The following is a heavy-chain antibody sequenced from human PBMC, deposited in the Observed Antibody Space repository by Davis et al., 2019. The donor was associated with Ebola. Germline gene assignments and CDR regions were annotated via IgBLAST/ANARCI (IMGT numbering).Heavy chain of an antibody. CDR2: ISAYNGNT. Sequence: ASVKVSCKASGYTFTSYGISWVRQAPGQGLEWMGWISAYNGNTNYAQKLQGRVTMTTDTSTSTAYMELSRLRSDDTAVYYCARVNSWYGSGQFDYWGQGTLVTVSS. J-gene: IGHJ4*02. D-gene: IGHD6-13*01. CDR1: GYTFTSYG. V-gene: IGHV1-18*01. CDR3: ARVNSWYGSGQFDY.